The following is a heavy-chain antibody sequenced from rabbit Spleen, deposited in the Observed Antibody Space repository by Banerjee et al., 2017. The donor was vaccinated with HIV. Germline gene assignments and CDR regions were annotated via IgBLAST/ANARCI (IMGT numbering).Heavy chain of an antibody. V-gene: IGHV1S40*01. CDR2: IDTGSSGFT. Sequence: QSLEESGGDLVKPGASLTLTCTASGVSFSSSSYMCWVRQAPGKGLEWIACIDTGSSGFTYFATWAKGRFTCSKTSSTTVTLKMTSLTAADTATYFCARDTSSSFSSYGMDLWGPGTLVTVS. CDR1: GVSFSSSSY. D-gene: IGHD1-1*01. CDR3: ARDTSSSFSSYGMDL. J-gene: IGHJ6*01.